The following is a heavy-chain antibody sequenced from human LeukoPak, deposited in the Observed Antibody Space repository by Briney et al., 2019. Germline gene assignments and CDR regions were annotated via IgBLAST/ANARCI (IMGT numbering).Heavy chain of an antibody. D-gene: IGHD3-22*01. CDR3: ASQSTYYDSSGYIFDY. J-gene: IGHJ4*02. CDR1: CYTFTSYG. CDR2: INPNSGGT. V-gene: IGHV1-2*06. Sequence: GASVNVSCKASCYTFTSYGISWVRQASGQGLECMGRINPNSGGTNYAQKFQGRVTMTRDTSISTAYMELSRLRSDDTAVYYCASQSTYYDSSGYIFDYWGQGTLVTVSS.